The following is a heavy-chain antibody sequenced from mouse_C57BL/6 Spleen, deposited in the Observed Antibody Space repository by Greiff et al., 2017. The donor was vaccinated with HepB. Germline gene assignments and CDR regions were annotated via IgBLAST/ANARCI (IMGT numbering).Heavy chain of an antibody. D-gene: IGHD1-1*01. CDR1: GYTFTDYY. Sequence: VQLQQSGPELVKPGASVKISCKASGYTFTDYYMNWVKQSHGKSLEWIGDINPNNGGTSYNQKFKGKATLTVDKSSSTAYMELRSLTSEDSAVYYCARNGKYYYGSLDYWGQGTTLTVSS. CDR2: INPNNGGT. V-gene: IGHV1-26*01. J-gene: IGHJ2*01. CDR3: ARNGKYYYGSLDY.